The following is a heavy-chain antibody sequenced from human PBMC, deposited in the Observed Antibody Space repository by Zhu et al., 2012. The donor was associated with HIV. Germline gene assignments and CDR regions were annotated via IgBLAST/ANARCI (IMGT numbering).Heavy chain of an antibody. V-gene: IGHV4-4*07. J-gene: IGHJ4*02. D-gene: IGHD3-10*01. CDR1: GGSISSYY. CDR2: INTSGST. Sequence: QVQLQESGPGLAKPSETLSLTCTVSGGSISSYYWSWIRQPAGKGLEWIGRINTSGSTNYNPSLKSRVTMSVDSSENQFSLELNPVTAADTAVYYCARLYGSGSFDNWGQGTLVTVSS. CDR3: ARLYGSGSFDN.